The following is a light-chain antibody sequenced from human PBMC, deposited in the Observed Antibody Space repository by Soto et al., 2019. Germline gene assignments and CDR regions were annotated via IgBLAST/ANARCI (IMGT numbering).Light chain of an antibody. CDR2: GVS. CDR1: QSVSSSF. CDR3: QQYGSAPFT. Sequence: DIILTQSPGTLSLSPGDRATLSCRASQSVSSSFFAWYQQRPGQAPRLLIHGVSSMATGIPDRFIGSGSGTDFTLTINRLEPEYFALYFCQQYGSAPFTFGPGTKLEIK. V-gene: IGKV3-20*01. J-gene: IGKJ3*01.